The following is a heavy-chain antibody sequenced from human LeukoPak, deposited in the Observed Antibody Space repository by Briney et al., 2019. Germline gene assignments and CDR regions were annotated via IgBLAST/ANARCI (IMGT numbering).Heavy chain of an antibody. CDR2: IYYSGST. V-gene: IGHV4-39*07. Sequence: SETLSLTCTVSGGSISSSSYYWGWIRQPPGKGLEWIGSIYYSGSTYYNPSLKGRVTISVDTSKNQFSLKLSSVTAADTAVYYCARDQANFYPTVGWFDPWGQGTLVTVSS. CDR1: GGSISSSSYY. D-gene: IGHD2/OR15-2a*01. CDR3: ARDQANFYPTVGWFDP. J-gene: IGHJ5*02.